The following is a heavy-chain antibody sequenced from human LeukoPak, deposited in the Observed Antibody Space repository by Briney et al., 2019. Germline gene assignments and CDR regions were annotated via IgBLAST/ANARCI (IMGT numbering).Heavy chain of an antibody. CDR1: GASLSHSY. V-gene: IGHV4-59*08. CDR3: ARQFFAYSGYDLPPLFWSFDI. D-gene: IGHD5-12*01. Sequence: SETLSLTCTVSGASLSHSYWSWIRQSPGKGLEWIGNIYYSGNSDYNPSLKSRVTMSVDTSKNQFSLNLSSVTAADTAVYYCARQFFAYSGYDLPPLFWSFDIWGQGTTVTVSS. CDR2: IYYSGNS. J-gene: IGHJ3*02.